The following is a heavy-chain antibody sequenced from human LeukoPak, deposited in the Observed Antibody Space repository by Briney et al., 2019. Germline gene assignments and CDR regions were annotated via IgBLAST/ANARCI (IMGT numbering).Heavy chain of an antibody. Sequence: SETLSLTCTVSGGSISSGDYYWSWIRQPPGKGLEWIGYIYYSGSTYYNPSLKSRVTISVDTSKNQFSLKLSSVTAADTAVYYCARQYYYDSSGYYLSKSYFDYWGQGTLVTVSP. CDR3: ARQYYYDSSGYYLSKSYFDY. CDR2: IYYSGST. J-gene: IGHJ4*02. D-gene: IGHD3-22*01. CDR1: GGSISSGDYY. V-gene: IGHV4-30-4*01.